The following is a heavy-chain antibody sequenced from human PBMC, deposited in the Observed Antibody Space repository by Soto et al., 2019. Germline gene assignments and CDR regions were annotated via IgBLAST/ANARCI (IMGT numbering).Heavy chain of an antibody. J-gene: IGHJ5*02. V-gene: IGHV4-34*01. CDR3: VRISYQLPSSVLWLDH. CDR1: GGFLSESY. CDR2: INHVGGT. Sequence: PSETLSLTCAVYGGFLSESYWTWIRQPPGKGLEWIGEINHVGGTNYNPSLKSRVTMSVDTSQNQFSLRLISVTAADTAMYFCVRISYQLPSSVLWLDHWGQGNPVTVSS. D-gene: IGHD3-16*02.